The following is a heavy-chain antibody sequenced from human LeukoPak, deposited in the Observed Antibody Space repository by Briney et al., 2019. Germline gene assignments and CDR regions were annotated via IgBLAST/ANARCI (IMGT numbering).Heavy chain of an antibody. D-gene: IGHD2-2*01. CDR3: ARGYCSSTSCYGLGY. V-gene: IGHV4-34*09. J-gene: IGHJ4*02. CDR1: GGSFSGYY. Sequence: SETLSLTCTVYGGSFSGYYWSWIRQPPGKGLEWIGEINHSGSTNYNPSLKSRVTISVDTSKNQFSLKLSSVTAADTAVYYCARGYCSSTSCYGLGYWGQGTLVTVSS. CDR2: INHSGST.